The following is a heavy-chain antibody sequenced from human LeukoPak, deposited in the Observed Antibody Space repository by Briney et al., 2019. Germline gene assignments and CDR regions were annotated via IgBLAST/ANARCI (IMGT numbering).Heavy chain of an antibody. CDR2: ISWNSGSI. Sequence: GRSLRPSCAASGFTFDDYAMHWVRQAPGKGLEWVSGISWNSGSIGYADSVKGRFTISRDNAKNSLYLQMNSLRAEDTALYYCAKDSGIAAAGTFDPWGQGTLVTVSS. J-gene: IGHJ5*02. CDR3: AKDSGIAAAGTFDP. D-gene: IGHD6-13*01. V-gene: IGHV3-9*01. CDR1: GFTFDDYA.